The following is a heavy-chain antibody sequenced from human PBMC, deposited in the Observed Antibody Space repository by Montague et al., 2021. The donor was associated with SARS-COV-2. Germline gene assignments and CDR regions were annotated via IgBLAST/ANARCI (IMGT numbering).Heavy chain of an antibody. V-gene: IGHV3-66*01. J-gene: IGHJ6*04. CDR2: LFSGGNT. CDR1: GFTFSTTY. Sequence: SLRLSCAASGFTFSTTYMNWVRQAPGKGLEWVSILFSGGNTFYADSVRGRFTISRDNSKNTLYLQMNSLRVDDTAVYSCAILPGTIVDYFGMDVWGKGTTVTVSS. CDR3: AILPGTIVDYFGMDV. D-gene: IGHD1-1*01.